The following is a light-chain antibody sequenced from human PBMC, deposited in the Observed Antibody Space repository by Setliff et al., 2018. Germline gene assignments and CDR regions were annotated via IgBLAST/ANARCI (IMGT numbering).Light chain of an antibody. V-gene: IGLV2-14*01. CDR2: EVS. J-gene: IGLJ1*01. CDR3: CSYAGSYIFKV. Sequence: QSVLTQPASVSGSPGQSITISCTGTSSDVGGYNYVSWYQQHPGKAPKLMIYEVSDRPSGVSNRFSGSKSGNTASLTISGLQAEDEADYYCCSYAGSYIFKVFGTGTKVTVL. CDR1: SSDVGGYNY.